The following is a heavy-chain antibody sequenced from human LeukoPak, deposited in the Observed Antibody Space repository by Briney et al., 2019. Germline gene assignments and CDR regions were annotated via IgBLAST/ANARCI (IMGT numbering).Heavy chain of an antibody. J-gene: IGHJ4*02. Sequence: HPGGSLRLSCAASGFTFSSYAMSWVRQAPGKGLEWVSAISGSGGSTYYADSVKGRFTISRDNSKNTLCLQMNSLRAEDTAVYYCANSRIQLWLLDDYWGQGTLVTVSS. D-gene: IGHD5-18*01. CDR1: GFTFSSYA. CDR3: ANSRIQLWLLDDY. CDR2: ISGSGGST. V-gene: IGHV3-23*01.